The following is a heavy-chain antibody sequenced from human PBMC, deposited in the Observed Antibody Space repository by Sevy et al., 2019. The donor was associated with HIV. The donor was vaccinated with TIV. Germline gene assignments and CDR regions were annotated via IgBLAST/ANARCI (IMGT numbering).Heavy chain of an antibody. Sequence: GGSLRLSCAASGLAVSSNYMSWVHQAPGKGLEWVSVIYAGGSTYYADSVKGRFTISRDNSKNTVYLQMNSLRAEDTAVYYCARDHYDSLWGSYWYYFDYWGQGTLVTVSS. J-gene: IGHJ4*02. CDR3: ARDHYDSLWGSYWYYFDY. D-gene: IGHD3-16*01. CDR1: GLAVSSNY. V-gene: IGHV3-53*01. CDR2: IYAGGST.